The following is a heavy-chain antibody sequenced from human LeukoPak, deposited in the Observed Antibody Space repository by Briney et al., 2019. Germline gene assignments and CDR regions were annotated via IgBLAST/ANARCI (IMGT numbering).Heavy chain of an antibody. CDR1: GFSFSTYG. D-gene: IGHD1-26*01. CDR3: VKAVVGRISNFDF. Sequence: GGSLRLSCAASGFSFSTYGMHWVRQAPGEGLEWVAFIRYDGSQNHLTDSVKGRFTVSRDDSRSTLYLQMDSLTVEDTAVYYCVKAVVGRISNFDFWGQGTLVTVSS. J-gene: IGHJ4*02. CDR2: IRYDGSQN. V-gene: IGHV3-30*02.